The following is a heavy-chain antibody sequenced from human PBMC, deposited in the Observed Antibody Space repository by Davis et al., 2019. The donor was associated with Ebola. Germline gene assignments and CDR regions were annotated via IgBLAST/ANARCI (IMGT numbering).Heavy chain of an antibody. CDR2: TYYSSKWYN. J-gene: IGHJ4*02. CDR3: ARGWLRSAFDQ. Sequence: PSETLSLTCAISGDSASGSSGAWNWIRQSPSRGLEWLGRTYYSSKWYNESALSVKSRITISADTAKNQLSLHLNSVTPEDTAVYYCARGWLRSAFDQWGQGTLVTVSS. V-gene: IGHV6-1*01. CDR1: GDSASGSSGA. D-gene: IGHD5-12*01.